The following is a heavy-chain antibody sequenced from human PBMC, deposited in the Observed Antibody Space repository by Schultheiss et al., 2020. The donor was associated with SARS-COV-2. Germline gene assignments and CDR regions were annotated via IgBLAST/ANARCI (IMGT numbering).Heavy chain of an antibody. V-gene: IGHV1-69*13. CDR2: IIPIFGTA. CDR1: GGTFSSYG. J-gene: IGHJ6*02. CDR3: ARDGRCSIISCYNGISYYGMDV. Sequence: SVKVSCKASGGTFSSYGISWVRQAPGQGLEWMGGIIPIFGTANYAQKFQGRVTITADESTSTAYMELSSLRSEDTAVYYCARDGRCSIISCYNGISYYGMDVWGQGTTVTVSS. D-gene: IGHD2-2*02.